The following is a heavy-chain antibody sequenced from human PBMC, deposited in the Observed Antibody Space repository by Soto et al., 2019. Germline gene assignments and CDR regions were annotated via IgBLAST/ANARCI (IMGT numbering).Heavy chain of an antibody. V-gene: IGHV5-51*01. Sequence: PGESLKISCKGSGYNFAGYWIAWVRQMPGKGLELMGIIYPSDSDTRYRPSFQGQVTISADKSISSAYLQWSSLRASDTAMYYCSRGGVSTRTFDYWGQGTPVTAP. D-gene: IGHD3-3*01. CDR3: SRGGVSTRTFDY. J-gene: IGHJ4*02. CDR2: IYPSDSDT. CDR1: GYNFAGYW.